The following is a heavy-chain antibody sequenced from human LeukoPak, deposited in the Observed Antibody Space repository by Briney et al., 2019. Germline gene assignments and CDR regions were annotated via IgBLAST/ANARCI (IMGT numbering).Heavy chain of an antibody. CDR3: ARVNRYFDWLSYYFDY. V-gene: IGHV4-34*01. Sequence: PETLSLTCAVYGGSFSGYYWSWIRQPPGKGLEWIGEINHSGSTNYNPSLKSRVTISVDTSKNQFSLKLSSVTAADTAVYYCARVNRYFDWLSYYFDYWGQGTLVTVSS. J-gene: IGHJ4*02. CDR1: GGSFSGYY. D-gene: IGHD3-9*01. CDR2: INHSGST.